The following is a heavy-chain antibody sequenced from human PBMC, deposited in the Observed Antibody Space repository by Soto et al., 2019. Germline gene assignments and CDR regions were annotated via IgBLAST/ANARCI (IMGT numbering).Heavy chain of an antibody. V-gene: IGHV1-3*01. D-gene: IGHD3-10*01. CDR3: QLYYYGSGSPFDY. CDR2: INAGNGNT. CDR1: GYTFTSYA. J-gene: IGHJ4*02. Sequence: ASVKVSCKASGYTFTSYAMHWVRQAPGQRLEWMGWINAGNGNTKYSQKFQGRVTITRDTSASTAYMELSSLRSEDTAVYYCQLYYYGSGSPFDYWGQGTLVTVSS.